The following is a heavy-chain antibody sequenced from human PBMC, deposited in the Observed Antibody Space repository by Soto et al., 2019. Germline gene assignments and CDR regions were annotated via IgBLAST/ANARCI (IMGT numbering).Heavy chain of an antibody. D-gene: IGHD2-2*01. CDR1: GYTFTSYD. Sequence: ASVKVSCKASGYTFTSYDISWVRQATGQGLERMGWMNPNSGNTGYAQKFQGRVTMTRNTSISTAYMELSSLRSEDTAVYYCARVRHPYCSSTSCYDMDVWGKGTTVTVSS. J-gene: IGHJ6*03. CDR2: MNPNSGNT. CDR3: ARVRHPYCSSTSCYDMDV. V-gene: IGHV1-8*01.